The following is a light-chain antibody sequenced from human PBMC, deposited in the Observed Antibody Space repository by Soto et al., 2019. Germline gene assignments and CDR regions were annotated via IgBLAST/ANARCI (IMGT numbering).Light chain of an antibody. CDR3: QSYDNSLSGSYV. Sequence: QSVLTQPPSVSGAPGQRVTISCTGSSSNTGAGYDVHWYQHLPGTVPKLLIYGNSNRPSGVPDRFSGSKSGTSASLAITGLQAEDEADYYCQSYDNSLSGSYVFGTGTKVTVL. CDR1: SSNTGAGYD. V-gene: IGLV1-40*01. CDR2: GNS. J-gene: IGLJ1*01.